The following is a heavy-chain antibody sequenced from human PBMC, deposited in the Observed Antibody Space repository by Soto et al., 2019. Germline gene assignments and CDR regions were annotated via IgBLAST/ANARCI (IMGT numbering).Heavy chain of an antibody. CDR1: GGSFSANY. Sequence: SETLSLTCALYGGSFSANYWSWIRQPPGKGLEWIGEINHSGGTNYNPSLKSRVTISVDTSKNQFSLRLSSVIAADTAIYYCARVFWSELLGSNYMDVWGKGTTVTVSS. D-gene: IGHD3-3*01. J-gene: IGHJ6*03. CDR2: INHSGGT. V-gene: IGHV4-34*01. CDR3: ARVFWSELLGSNYMDV.